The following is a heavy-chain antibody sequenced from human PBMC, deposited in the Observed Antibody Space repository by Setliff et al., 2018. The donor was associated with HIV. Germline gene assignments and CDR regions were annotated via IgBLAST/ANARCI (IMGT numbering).Heavy chain of an antibody. CDR3: ARDFRDYVGKFDY. D-gene: IGHD1-26*01. V-gene: IGHV3-48*01. Sequence: GGSLRLSCAGSGFTFSSYSLNWVRQAPGKGLEWVSYVSGRGDSIYYAASVKGRFTISRDNAKNSLYLQMNSLIAEDTAVYYCARDFRDYVGKFDYWSQGTLVTVSS. CDR2: VSGRGDSI. J-gene: IGHJ4*02. CDR1: GFTFSSYS.